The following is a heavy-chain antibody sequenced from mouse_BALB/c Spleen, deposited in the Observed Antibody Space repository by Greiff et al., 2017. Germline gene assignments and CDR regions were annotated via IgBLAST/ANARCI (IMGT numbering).Heavy chain of an antibody. D-gene: IGHD2-2*01. CDR2: INPSSGYT. V-gene: IGHV1-4*01. Sequence: QVQLKQSGAELARPGASVKMSCKASGYTFTSYTMHWVKQRPGQGLEWIGYINPSSGYTNYNQKFKDKATLTADKSSSTAYMQLSSLTSEDSAVYYCARRGVTGVYYAMDYWGQGTSVTVSS. CDR3: ARRGVTGVYYAMDY. CDR1: GYTFTSYT. J-gene: IGHJ4*01.